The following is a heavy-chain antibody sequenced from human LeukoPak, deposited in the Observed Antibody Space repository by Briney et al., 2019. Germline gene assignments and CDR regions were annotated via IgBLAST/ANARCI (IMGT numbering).Heavy chain of an antibody. J-gene: IGHJ4*02. CDR3: ARGAGGYYDSSGYYSYFDY. D-gene: IGHD3-22*01. CDR2: IYYSGST. CDR1: GGCISSGGYY. Sequence: PSETLSLTCTVSGGCISSGGYYWSWIRQHPGKGLEWIGYIYYSGSTYYNPSLKSRVTISVDTSKNQFSLKLSSVTAADTAVYYCARGAGGYYDSSGYYSYFDYWGQGTLVTVSS. V-gene: IGHV4-31*03.